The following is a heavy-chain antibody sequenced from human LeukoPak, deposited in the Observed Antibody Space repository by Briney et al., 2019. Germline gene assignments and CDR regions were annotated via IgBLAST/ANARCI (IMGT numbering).Heavy chain of an antibody. CDR1: GFTFSSYS. D-gene: IGHD6-13*01. J-gene: IGHJ5*02. V-gene: IGHV3-21*01. CDR2: ISSSSSYI. Sequence: GGSLRLSCAASGFTFSSYSMNWVRQAPGKGLEWVSSISSSSSYIYYADSVKGRFTISRDNAKNSLYLRMNSLRAEDTAVYYCARTLTMYSSSWPNWFDPWGQGTLVTVSS. CDR3: ARTLTMYSSSWPNWFDP.